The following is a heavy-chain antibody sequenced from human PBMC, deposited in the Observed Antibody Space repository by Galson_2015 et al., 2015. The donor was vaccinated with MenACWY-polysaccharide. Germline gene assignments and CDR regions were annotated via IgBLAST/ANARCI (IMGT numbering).Heavy chain of an antibody. CDR2: IHTSGST. D-gene: IGHD5-24*01. Sequence: LSLTCTVSGGSVSSGRSYWNWIRQPAGEGLEWIGRIHTSGSTHYRSALKSRATISVDMSKNQFSLELTSVTAADTAVYYCARDGDLEMATIYGYSHGMEVWGQGTAVTVSS. CDR1: GGSVSSGRSY. V-gene: IGHV4-61*02. CDR3: ARDGDLEMATIYGYSHGMEV. J-gene: IGHJ6*02.